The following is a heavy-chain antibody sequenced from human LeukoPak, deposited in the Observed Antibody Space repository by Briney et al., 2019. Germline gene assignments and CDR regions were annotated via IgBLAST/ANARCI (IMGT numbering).Heavy chain of an antibody. J-gene: IGHJ4*02. CDR1: GGSISIYY. CDR3: ARGIRGYSYGPFDY. Sequence: PSETLSLTCTVSGGSISIYYWNWIRQPPRKGLEWIGNISYSGRTNYNPSLKSRVTISVDTSKNQFSLKLSSVTAADTAVYYCARGIRGYSYGPFDYWGQGTLVTVSS. V-gene: IGHV4-59*08. D-gene: IGHD5-18*01. CDR2: ISYSGRT.